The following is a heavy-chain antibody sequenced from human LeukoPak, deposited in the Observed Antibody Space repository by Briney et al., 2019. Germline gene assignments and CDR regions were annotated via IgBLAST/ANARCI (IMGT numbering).Heavy chain of an antibody. D-gene: IGHD5-18*01. V-gene: IGHV3-23*01. CDR1: GFTFDSYG. CDR3: AKVIQLWLVDAFDI. J-gene: IGHJ3*02. CDR2: ISDSAGST. Sequence: GGSLRLSCAASGFTFDSYGMSWVRQAPRKGLELVSAISDSAGSTYYADSVKGRFTMSRDNRMNTVYLHMDRLRAEDTAVYYCAKVIQLWLVDAFDIWGRGTTVTVSS.